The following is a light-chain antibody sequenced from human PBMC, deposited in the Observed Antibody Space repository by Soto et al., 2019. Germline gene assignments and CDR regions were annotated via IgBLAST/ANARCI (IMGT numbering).Light chain of an antibody. CDR1: QSVSSSY. CDR3: QRYGSSPPIT. V-gene: IGKV3-20*01. Sequence: EIVLTQSPGTLSLSPGERATLSCRASQSVSSSYLAWYQQKPGQAPRLLIYGASSRATGIPDRFSGSGSGTEVTLTISRLEPEDFAVYYCQRYGSSPPITFGQGTRLEIK. J-gene: IGKJ5*01. CDR2: GAS.